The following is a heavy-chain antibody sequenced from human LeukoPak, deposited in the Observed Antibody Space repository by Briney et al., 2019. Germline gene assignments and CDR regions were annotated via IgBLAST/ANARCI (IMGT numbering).Heavy chain of an antibody. CDR1: GGSISSYY. Sequence: PSETLSLTCTVSGGSISSYYWSWIRQPPGKGLEWIGYIYYSGSTNYNPSLKSRVTISVDTSKNQFSLKLSSVTAADTAVYYCARSVEYSSSWYVPKYYYYYMDVWGKGTTATISS. J-gene: IGHJ6*03. CDR3: ARSVEYSSSWYVPKYYYYYMDV. D-gene: IGHD6-13*01. V-gene: IGHV4-59*01. CDR2: IYYSGST.